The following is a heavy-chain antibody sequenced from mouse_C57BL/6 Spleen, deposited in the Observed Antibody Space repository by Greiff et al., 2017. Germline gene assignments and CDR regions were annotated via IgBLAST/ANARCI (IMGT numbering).Heavy chain of an antibody. Sequence: EVKLVESGAELVRPGASVKLSCTASGFNIKDDYMHWVKQRPEQGLEWIGWIDPENGDTEYASKFQGKATITADTSSNTAYLQLSSLTSEDTAVYYCTRQLRLRFFDYWGQGTTLTVSS. CDR1: GFNIKDDY. V-gene: IGHV14-4*01. CDR2: IDPENGDT. D-gene: IGHD3-2*02. CDR3: TRQLRLRFFDY. J-gene: IGHJ2*01.